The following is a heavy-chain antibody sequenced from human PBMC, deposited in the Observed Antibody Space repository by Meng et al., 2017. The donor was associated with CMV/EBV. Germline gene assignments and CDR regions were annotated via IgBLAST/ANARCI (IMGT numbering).Heavy chain of an antibody. CDR3: ASSMVLGVTD. J-gene: IGHJ4*02. Sequence: LSLTCAASGFTFSDYYMSWIRQAPGKGLEWVSYISSSGSTIYYADSVKGRFTISRDNAKNSLYLQMNSLRAEDTAVYYCASSMVLGVTDWGQGTLVTVSS. V-gene: IGHV3-11*01. CDR1: GFTFSDYY. D-gene: IGHD3-10*01. CDR2: ISSSGSTI.